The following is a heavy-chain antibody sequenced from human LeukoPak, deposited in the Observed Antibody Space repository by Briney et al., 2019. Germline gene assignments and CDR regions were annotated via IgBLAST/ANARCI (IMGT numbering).Heavy chain of an antibody. V-gene: IGHV3-33*01. D-gene: IGHD3-22*01. CDR1: GFTFREYG. Sequence: GGSLRLSCVASGFTFREYGFHWVRQAPGKGLEWVAVIWYDGTNKYYADSVKGRFTISRDSPKNTLHLQMNSLRAEDTAVYYCARAAYDNSGYLTLWGQGTLVTVSS. CDR3: ARAAYDNSGYLTL. CDR2: IWYDGTNK. J-gene: IGHJ4*02.